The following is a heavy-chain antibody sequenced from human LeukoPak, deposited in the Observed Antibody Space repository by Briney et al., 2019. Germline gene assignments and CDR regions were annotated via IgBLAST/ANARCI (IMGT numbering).Heavy chain of an antibody. J-gene: IGHJ5*02. Sequence: SETLSLTCTVSGGSLSSYYWSWIRQPPGKGLEWIGYIYYSGSTNYNPSLKSRVTISVDTSKHQFSLTLSSVTAADTAVYYCAREYSSSSRWFDPWGQGTLVTVSS. V-gene: IGHV4-59*01. CDR3: AREYSSSSRWFDP. CDR2: IYYSGST. D-gene: IGHD6-6*01. CDR1: GGSLSSYY.